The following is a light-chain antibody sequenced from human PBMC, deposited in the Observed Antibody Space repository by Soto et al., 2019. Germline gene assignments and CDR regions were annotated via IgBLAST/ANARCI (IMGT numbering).Light chain of an antibody. CDR2: GAS. CDR1: QGISSN. Sequence: IQLTQSPSSLSASVGDRVTITCRASQGISSNLAWYQQKPGRAPKLLIFGASTLQSGVPSRFSGSGSGTDFTLTISSLQPEDFATYFCQQLNSYPPWTFGQGTKVDIK. J-gene: IGKJ1*01. CDR3: QQLNSYPPWT. V-gene: IGKV1-9*01.